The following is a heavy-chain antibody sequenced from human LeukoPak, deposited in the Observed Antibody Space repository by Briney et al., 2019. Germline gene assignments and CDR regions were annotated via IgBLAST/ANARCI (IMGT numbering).Heavy chain of an antibody. CDR1: GFSFSSYN. V-gene: IGHV3-21*06. CDR2: ITTSSSYT. J-gene: IGHJ4*02. D-gene: IGHD6-13*01. CDR3: ARVAEAAAFDS. Sequence: GGSLRLSCEASGFSFSSYNMDWVRQTPGKGLEWISSITTSSSYTFYADSVKGRFTISRDNAKNSLYLQMNSLKPEDTAVYYCARVAEAAAFDSWGQGTLVTVSS.